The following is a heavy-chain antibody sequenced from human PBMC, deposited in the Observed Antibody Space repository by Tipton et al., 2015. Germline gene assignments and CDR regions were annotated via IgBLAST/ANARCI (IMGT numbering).Heavy chain of an antibody. V-gene: IGHV3-33*01. CDR3: ARGSPQGFCGGDCYSGVDWYFDL. Sequence: QLVQSGGGVVQPGRSLRLSCAASVFPFSNYGMHWVRQAPGKGLEWVAVIWFDGSKKYYSDSVKGRFTISRDNSQTTLYLQMNSLRVDDTAVYYCARGSPQGFCGGDCYSGVDWYFDLWGRGTLVTVSS. CDR2: IWFDGSKK. CDR1: VFPFSNYG. J-gene: IGHJ2*01. D-gene: IGHD2-21*02.